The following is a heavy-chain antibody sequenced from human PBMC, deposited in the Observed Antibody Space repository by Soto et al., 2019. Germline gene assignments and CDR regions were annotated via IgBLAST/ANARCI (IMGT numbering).Heavy chain of an antibody. J-gene: IGHJ6*02. CDR2: INHSGST. CDR3: ARGVMVRGVTPYYYYGMDV. V-gene: IGHV4-34*01. Sequence: SETLSLTCAVYGGSFSGYYWSWIRQPPGKGLEWIGEINHSGSTNYNPSLKSRVTISVDTSKNQFSLKLSSVTAADTAVYYCARGVMVRGVTPYYYYGMDVWGQGTTVTVSS. D-gene: IGHD3-10*01. CDR1: GGSFSGYY.